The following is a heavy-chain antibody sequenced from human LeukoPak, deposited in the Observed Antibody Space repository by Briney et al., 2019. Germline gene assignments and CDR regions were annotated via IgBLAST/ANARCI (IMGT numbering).Heavy chain of an antibody. Sequence: PGGSLRLSCAASGFTFSSYWMHWVRQAPGKGLVWVSRINSEGRSTSYADSVKGRFTTSRDNAKNTLYLQMNSLRADDTAAYYCARGMRITMVRVVIPHDYWGQGTLVTVSS. V-gene: IGHV3-74*01. J-gene: IGHJ4*02. CDR1: GFTFSSYW. CDR2: INSEGRST. CDR3: ARGMRITMVRVVIPHDY. D-gene: IGHD3-10*01.